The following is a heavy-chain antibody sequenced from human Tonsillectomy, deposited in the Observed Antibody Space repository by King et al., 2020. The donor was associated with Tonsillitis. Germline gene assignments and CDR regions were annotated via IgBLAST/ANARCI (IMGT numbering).Heavy chain of an antibody. CDR1: GGSISSSSYY. CDR3: ARLGSSGLDFDY. J-gene: IGHJ4*01. Sequence: QLQESGPGLVKPSETLSLTCTVSGGSISSSSYYWGWIRQPPGKGLEWIGSIYYSGSTYYNPSLKSRVTISVDTSKNQFSLKLSSVTAADTAVYYCARLGSSGLDFDYWGHGTLVTVSS. V-gene: IGHV4-39*01. D-gene: IGHD6-19*01. CDR2: IYYSGST.